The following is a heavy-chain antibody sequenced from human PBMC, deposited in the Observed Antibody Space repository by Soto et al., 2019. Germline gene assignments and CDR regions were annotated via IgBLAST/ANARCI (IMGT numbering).Heavy chain of an antibody. V-gene: IGHV4-59*01. J-gene: IGHJ4*02. D-gene: IGHD1-1*01. CDR3: ASVKNWNDFDY. CDR2: IYYSGST. CDR1: GGSISIYY. Sequence: PSEPLSLTCTGSGGSISIYYWSWIRQPPGKGLEWIGYIYYSGSTNYNPSLKSRVTISIDTSKNQFSLKLSSVTAADTAVYYCASVKNWNDFDYWGQGTLVTISS.